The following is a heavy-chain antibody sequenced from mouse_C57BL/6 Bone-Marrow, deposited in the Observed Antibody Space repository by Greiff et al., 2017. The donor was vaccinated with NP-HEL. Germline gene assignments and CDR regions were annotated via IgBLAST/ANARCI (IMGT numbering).Heavy chain of an antibody. D-gene: IGHD2-4*01. J-gene: IGHJ3*01. CDR1: GFTFSSYG. CDR3: ASPYDYDVAWFAY. V-gene: IGHV5-6*01. CDR2: ISSGGGYT. Sequence: EVQVVESGGDLVKPGGSLKLSCAASGFTFSSYGMSWVRPTPDKRLAWVATISSGGGYTYSPDSVKGRFSISRDNAKHTLYLKMSSLKSEDTAMYYCASPYDYDVAWFAYWGQGTLVTVTA.